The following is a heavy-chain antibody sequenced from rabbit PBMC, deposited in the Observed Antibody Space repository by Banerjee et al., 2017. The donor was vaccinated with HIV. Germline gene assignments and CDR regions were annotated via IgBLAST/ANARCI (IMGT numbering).Heavy chain of an antibody. D-gene: IGHD7-1*01. CDR2: IYTGSGTT. V-gene: IGHV1S47*01. Sequence: QEQLVESGGGLVQPEGSLTLTCKASGFDFSSNAMCWVRQAPGKGPEWIACIYTGSGTTDYASWVNGRFTITSRNGQNTVSLQLNSLTAADTATYFCARDLAAVTGWNFGLWGPGTLVTVS. J-gene: IGHJ4*01. CDR3: ARDLAAVTGWNFGL. CDR1: GFDFSSNA.